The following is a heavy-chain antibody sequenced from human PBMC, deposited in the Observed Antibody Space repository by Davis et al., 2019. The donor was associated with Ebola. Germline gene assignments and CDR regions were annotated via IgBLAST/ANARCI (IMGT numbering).Heavy chain of an antibody. D-gene: IGHD5-12*01. J-gene: IGHJ6*02. CDR3: ASLKQWLRGDV. CDR2: IYYSGST. V-gene: IGHV4-39*07. Sequence: MPSETLSLTCTVSGASISSSNYYWGWIRQPPGKGLEWIGSIYYSGSTNYNPSLKSRVTISVDTSKNQFSLKLSSVTAADTAVYYCASLKQWLRGDVWGQGTTVTVSS. CDR1: GASISSSNYY.